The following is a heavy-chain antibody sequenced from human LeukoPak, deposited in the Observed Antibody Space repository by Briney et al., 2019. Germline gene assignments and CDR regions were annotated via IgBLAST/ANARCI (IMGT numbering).Heavy chain of an antibody. J-gene: IGHJ3*01. D-gene: IGHD1-26*01. Sequence: PGGSLRLSCAASGFDFRSYSMNWVRLLPGKGLEWLSYISDDSSIIYYADSVNSRFTISRDNFRNSLYLQTNSLRVEDTALYYCARGFSGTYPNVWGQGTMVTVSS. CDR3: ARGFSGTYPNV. CDR1: GFDFRSYS. V-gene: IGHV3-48*04. CDR2: ISDDSSII.